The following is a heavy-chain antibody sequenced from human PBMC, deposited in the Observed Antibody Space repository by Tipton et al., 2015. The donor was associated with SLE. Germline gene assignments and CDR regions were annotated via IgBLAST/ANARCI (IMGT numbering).Heavy chain of an antibody. J-gene: IGHJ3*02. CDR2: INWNGGST. Sequence: SLRLSCAASGFTFDDYGMSWVRQAPGKGLEWVSGINWNGGSTGYADSVKGRFTISRDNAKNSLYLQMNSLRAEDTALYHCASSRAGTKAFDIWGQGTMVTVSS. CDR1: GFTFDDYG. CDR3: ASSRAGTKAFDI. D-gene: IGHD6-19*01. V-gene: IGHV3-20*01.